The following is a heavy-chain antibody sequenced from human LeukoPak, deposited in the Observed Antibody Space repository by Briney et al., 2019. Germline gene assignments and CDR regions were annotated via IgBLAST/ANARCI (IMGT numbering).Heavy chain of an antibody. D-gene: IGHD3-3*01. V-gene: IGHV4-39*01. Sequence: SETLSLTCTVSGGSISSSSYYWGWIRQPPGKGLEWIGSTYYSGSTYYNPSLKSRVTISVDTSKNQFSLKLSSVTAADTAVYYCARSVIFGVVIIDYYYMDVWGKGTTVTVSS. CDR3: ARSVIFGVVIIDYYYMDV. J-gene: IGHJ6*03. CDR2: TYYSGST. CDR1: GGSISSSSYY.